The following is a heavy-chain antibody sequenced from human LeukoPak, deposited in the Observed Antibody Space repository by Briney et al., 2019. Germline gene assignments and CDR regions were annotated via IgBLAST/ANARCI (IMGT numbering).Heavy chain of an antibody. CDR2: IKQDGSEK. CDR1: GFTFSSYW. Sequence: GGSLRLSCAASGFTFSSYWMTWVRQAAGKGLEWVANIKQDGSEKYYVVSVKGRFTISRDNAKNSLYLQMSSLRAEDTAVYYCARTRSITMIVVPTPYYFDYWGQGTLVTVSS. D-gene: IGHD3-22*01. CDR3: ARTRSITMIVVPTPYYFDY. V-gene: IGHV3-7*01. J-gene: IGHJ4*02.